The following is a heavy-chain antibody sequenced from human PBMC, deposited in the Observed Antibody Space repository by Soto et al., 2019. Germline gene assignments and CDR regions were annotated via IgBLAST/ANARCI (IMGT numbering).Heavy chain of an antibody. V-gene: IGHV3-30-3*01. CDR3: ARSSGYSSSH. D-gene: IGHD6-13*01. CDR1: GFTFSSYA. CDR2: ISYDGSNK. J-gene: IGHJ4*02. Sequence: PGGSLRLSCAASGFTFSSYAMHWVRQAPGKGLEWVAVISYDGSNKYYADSVKGRFTISRDNSKNTLYLQMNSLRAEDTAVYYCARSSGYSSSHWGQGTLVTVSS.